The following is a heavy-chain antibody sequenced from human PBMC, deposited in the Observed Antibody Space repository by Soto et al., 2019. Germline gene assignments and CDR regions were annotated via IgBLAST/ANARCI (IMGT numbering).Heavy chain of an antibody. V-gene: IGHV4-61*01. CDR3: AREADWNYGRGWFDP. Sequence: QVQLQESGPGLVKPSETLSLTCTVSGGSVSSGSYYWSWIRQPPGKVLEWIGYIYYSGSTNYNPPRKSRVTISVDTSKNQFSLKLSSVTAADTAVYYCAREADWNYGRGWFDPWGQGTLVTVSS. D-gene: IGHD1-7*01. CDR2: IYYSGST. CDR1: GGSVSSGSYY. J-gene: IGHJ5*02.